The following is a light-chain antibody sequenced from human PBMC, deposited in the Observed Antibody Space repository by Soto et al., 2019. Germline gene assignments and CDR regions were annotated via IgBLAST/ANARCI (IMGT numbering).Light chain of an antibody. CDR1: QGISSY. J-gene: IGKJ1*01. CDR3: RQYYSYQWT. V-gene: IGKV1-8*01. Sequence: AIRMTQSPSSLSASTGDRVTITCRASQGISSYLAWYQQKPGKAPKLLIYAASTLQSGVPSRFSGSGSGTDFTLTISCLQSEDFATYYCRQYYSYQWTFGQGTKVDIK. CDR2: AAS.